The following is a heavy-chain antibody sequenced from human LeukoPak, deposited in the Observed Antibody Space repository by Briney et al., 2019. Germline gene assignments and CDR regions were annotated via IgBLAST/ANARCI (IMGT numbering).Heavy chain of an antibody. J-gene: IGHJ4*02. CDR1: GFTFKNYW. CDR3: ARDASTYCSGGSCYPLPTDY. D-gene: IGHD2-15*01. Sequence: AGGSLRLSCAASGFTFKNYWMSWVRQAPGKGLEWVANIKQDGSEINYVDSVKGRFTISRDNAKNSLYLQMNSLRAEDTAVYYCARDASTYCSGGSCYPLPTDYWGQGTLVTVSS. CDR2: IKQDGSEI. V-gene: IGHV3-7*01.